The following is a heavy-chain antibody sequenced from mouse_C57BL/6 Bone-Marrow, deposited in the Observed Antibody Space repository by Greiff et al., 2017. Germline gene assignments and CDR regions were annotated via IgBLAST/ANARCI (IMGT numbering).Heavy chain of an antibody. CDR3: ARSPGMNY. J-gene: IGHJ2*01. CDR1: GYTFTSYW. D-gene: IGHD4-1*01. V-gene: IGHV1-61*01. CDR2: IYPSDSET. Sequence: QVQLQQPGAELVRPGSSVKLSCKASGYTFTSYWMDWVKQRLGQGLEWIGNIYPSDSETHYNQKFKDKATLTVDKSSSTAYMQLTSLTSEDSAVYYCARSPGMNYWGQGTTLTVSS.